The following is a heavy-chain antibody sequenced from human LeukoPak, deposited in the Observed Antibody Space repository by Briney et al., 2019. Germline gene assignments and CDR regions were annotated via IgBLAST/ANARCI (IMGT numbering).Heavy chain of an antibody. Sequence: HPGGSLRLSCAASGFTFSSYWMHWVRQAPGKGLVWVSRINSDGSTTNYADSVKGRFTISRDNAKNTLYLQMNSLRAEDTAVYYCARVVGGQYSSGEDFDYWGQGTLVTVSS. J-gene: IGHJ4*02. CDR2: INSDGSTT. CDR1: GFTFSSYW. V-gene: IGHV3-74*01. D-gene: IGHD6-19*01. CDR3: ARVVGGQYSSGEDFDY.